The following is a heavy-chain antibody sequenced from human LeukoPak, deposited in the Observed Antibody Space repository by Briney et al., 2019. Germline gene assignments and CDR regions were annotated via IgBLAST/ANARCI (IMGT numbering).Heavy chain of an antibody. CDR1: GFTFSSYW. V-gene: IGHV3-7*01. J-gene: IGHJ4*02. D-gene: IGHD1-26*01. CDR3: AIREWERDY. Sequence: GGSLRLSCEASGFTFSSYWMSWVRQAPGKGLEWVANIRDDGGEIYYVDSVKGRFTISRDNAKSSLFLQMNSLRAEDAAVYYCAIREWERDYWGQGTLVTVSS. CDR2: IRDDGGEI.